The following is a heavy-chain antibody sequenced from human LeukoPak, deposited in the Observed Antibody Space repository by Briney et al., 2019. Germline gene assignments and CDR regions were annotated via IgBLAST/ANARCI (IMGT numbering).Heavy chain of an antibody. D-gene: IGHD5-18*01. CDR2: ISYDGSNK. J-gene: IGHJ4*01. CDR3: ARDSYGLDY. V-gene: IGHV3-30-3*01. CDR1: GFSFSNYA. Sequence: PGGSLRLSCAASGFSFSNYAMHWVRQAPGKGLEWVAVISYDGSNKYYADSVKGRFTISRDNSKNTLYLQMNSLRGEDTAVYYCARDSYGLDYWGQEPWSPSPQ.